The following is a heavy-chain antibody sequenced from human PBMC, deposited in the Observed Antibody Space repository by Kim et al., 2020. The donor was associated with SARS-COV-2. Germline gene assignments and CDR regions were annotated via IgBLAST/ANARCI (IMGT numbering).Heavy chain of an antibody. J-gene: IGHJ5*02. CDR1: GFTFSSYW. CDR3: AAWLRFDP. V-gene: IGHV3-7*01. CDR2: IKQDGSEK. D-gene: IGHD5-12*01. Sequence: LSLTCAASGFTFSSYWMSWVRQAPGKGLEWVANIKQDGSEKYYVDSVKGRFTISRDNAKNSLYLQMNSLRAEDTAVFYCAAWLRFDPWGQGTLVTVS.